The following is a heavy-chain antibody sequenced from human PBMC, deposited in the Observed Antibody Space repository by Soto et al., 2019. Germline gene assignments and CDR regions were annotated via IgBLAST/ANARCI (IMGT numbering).Heavy chain of an antibody. CDR2: IYTSGST. D-gene: IGHD3-22*01. J-gene: IGHJ4*02. Sequence: QVQLQESGPGLVKPSETLSLTCTVSGGSISSYYWSWIRQPAGKGLEWIGRIYTSGSTNYKPSLKSRVTMSVDPSENPFSLKLSSVTAADTAVYYCARERDYYDSSCSIREDYFDYWGQGTLVTVSS. V-gene: IGHV4-4*07. CDR3: ARERDYYDSSCSIREDYFDY. CDR1: GGSISSYY.